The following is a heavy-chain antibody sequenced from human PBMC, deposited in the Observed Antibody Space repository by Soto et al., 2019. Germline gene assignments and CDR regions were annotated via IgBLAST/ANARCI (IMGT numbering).Heavy chain of an antibody. CDR2: FDPEDGET. V-gene: IGHV1-24*01. CDR1: GYTLTELS. CDR3: ARNSRGDYGVSYYYGMDV. D-gene: IGHD4-17*01. J-gene: IGHJ6*02. Sequence: GASVKVSCKVSGYTLTELSMHWVRQAPGKGLEWMGGFDPEDGETIYAQKFQGRVTITADKSTSTAYMELSSLRSEDTAVYYCARNSRGDYGVSYYYGMDVWGQGTTVTVSS.